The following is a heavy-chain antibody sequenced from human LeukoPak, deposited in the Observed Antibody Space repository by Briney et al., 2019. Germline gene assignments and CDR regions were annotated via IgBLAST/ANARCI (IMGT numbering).Heavy chain of an antibody. CDR3: ARQNYDFWSGYYTGAFDI. CDR2: IYPGDSGT. Sequence: GESLKISCKGSGYSFTSYWIGWVRQMPGKGLEWMGIIYPGDSGTRYSPSFQGQVTISADKSISTAYLQWSSLKASDTAMYYCARQNYDFWSGYYTGAFDIWGQGTMVTVSS. J-gene: IGHJ3*02. V-gene: IGHV5-51*01. D-gene: IGHD3-3*01. CDR1: GYSFTSYW.